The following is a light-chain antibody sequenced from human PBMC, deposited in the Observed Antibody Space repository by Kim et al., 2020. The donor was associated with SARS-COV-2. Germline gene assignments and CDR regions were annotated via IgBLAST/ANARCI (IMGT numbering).Light chain of an antibody. CDR2: KVS. V-gene: IGKV2-30*02. Sequence: DVVMTQSPLSLPVTLGQPASISCRSSQSLVQSDGNTYLHWFQQRPGQSPRRLIYKVSNRDSGVPDRFSGSGSGTDFTLKISRVEAEDVGVYYCMQGTHWPRTFGQGTKVDIK. CDR1: QSLVQSDGNTY. CDR3: MQGTHWPRT. J-gene: IGKJ1*01.